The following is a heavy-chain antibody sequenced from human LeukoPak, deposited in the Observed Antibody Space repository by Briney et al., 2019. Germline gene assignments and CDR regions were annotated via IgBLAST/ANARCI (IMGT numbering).Heavy chain of an antibody. CDR3: VRLRRNSDTSGLYYYYDF. Sequence: PGGSLRLSCLASGYTFSSYSINWVRHARGEGVEGVSSISVWSNYIYYADSERGRLRISRDDARVSLYPQMNSLRAEDTAVYYCVRLRRNSDTSGLYYYYDFWGQGTLVTVSS. CDR1: GYTFSSYS. D-gene: IGHD3-22*01. V-gene: IGHV3-21*01. CDR2: ISVWSNYI. J-gene: IGHJ4*02.